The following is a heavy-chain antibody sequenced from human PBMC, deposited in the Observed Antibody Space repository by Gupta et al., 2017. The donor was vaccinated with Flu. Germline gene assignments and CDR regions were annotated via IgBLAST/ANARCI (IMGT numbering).Heavy chain of an antibody. D-gene: IGHD1-20*01. J-gene: IGHJ6*02. CDR1: GGTFISYA. CDR3: ARPVTDKYYYYYGMDV. CDR2: IIPIFGTA. V-gene: IGHV1-69*01. Sequence: QVQLVQSGAEVKKPGSTVKVSCKASGGTFISYAITWVRQAPGQGLEGMGGIIPIFGTANSAQKFQGRVTITADESTTTAYRELSSLRSEDTAVYYCARPVTDKYYYYYGMDVWGQGTTVTVS.